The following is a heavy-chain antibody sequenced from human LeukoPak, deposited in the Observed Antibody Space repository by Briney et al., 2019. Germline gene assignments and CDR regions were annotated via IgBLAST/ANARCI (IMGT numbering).Heavy chain of an antibody. J-gene: IGHJ1*01. Sequence: PGGSLRLSCAASGFTFSSYSMNWVRQAPGEGLEWVSYISSSSSTIYYADSVKGRFTISRDNAKNSLYLQMNSLRDEDTAVYYCAKMVGYDYGDYGEYFQHWGQGTLVTVSS. CDR1: GFTFSSYS. V-gene: IGHV3-48*02. CDR3: AKMVGYDYGDYGEYFQH. D-gene: IGHD4-17*01. CDR2: ISSSSSTI.